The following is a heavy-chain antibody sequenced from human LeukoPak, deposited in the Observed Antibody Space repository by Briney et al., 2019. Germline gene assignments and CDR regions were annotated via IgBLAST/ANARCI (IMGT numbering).Heavy chain of an antibody. CDR2: VKKDASEK. D-gene: IGHD2-2*01. V-gene: IGHV3-7*04. CDR1: GFTFSNNW. J-gene: IGHJ3*02. Sequence: GGSLRLSCAASGFTFSNNWMTWVRQAPGKGLEWVSSVKKDASEKYYVDSVKGRFTISRDNAKNSLYLQMNSLRVEDTAVYYCTRVGYCATTSCRTAFDIWGQGTMVTVSS. CDR3: TRVGYCATTSCRTAFDI.